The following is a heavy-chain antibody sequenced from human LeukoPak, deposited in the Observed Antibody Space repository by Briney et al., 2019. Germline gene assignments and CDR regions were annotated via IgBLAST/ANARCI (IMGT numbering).Heavy chain of an antibody. V-gene: IGHV4-4*08. CDR2: IYTSGST. Sequence: SETLSLTCTVSGGSISSYYWSWVRQPPGKGLEWIGYIYTSGSTNYNPSLKSRVTISVDTSKNQFSLRLSSVTAADTAVYYCARRSREGAHFDYRGQGTLVTVSS. CDR1: GGSISSYY. D-gene: IGHD1-26*01. J-gene: IGHJ4*02. CDR3: ARRSREGAHFDY.